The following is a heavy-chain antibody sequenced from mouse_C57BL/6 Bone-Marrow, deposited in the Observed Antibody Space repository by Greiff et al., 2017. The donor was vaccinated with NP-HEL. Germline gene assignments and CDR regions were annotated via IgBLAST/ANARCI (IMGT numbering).Heavy chain of an antibody. V-gene: IGHV1-80*01. CDR2: IYPGDGDT. Sequence: VQLQQSGAELVKPGASVKISCKASGYAFSSYWMNWVKQRPGKGLEWIGQIYPGDGDTNYNGKFKGKATLTADKSSSTAYMQLSSLTSEDSAVDFCARGRAAQAALAYWGQGTLVTVSA. D-gene: IGHD3-2*02. CDR1: GYAFSSYW. J-gene: IGHJ3*01. CDR3: ARGRAAQAALAY.